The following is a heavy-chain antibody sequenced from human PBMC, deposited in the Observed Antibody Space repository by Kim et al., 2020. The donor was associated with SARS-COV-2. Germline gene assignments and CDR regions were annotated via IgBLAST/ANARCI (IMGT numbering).Heavy chain of an antibody. Sequence: SETLSLTCTVSGGSITSSSYYWGWIRQPPGKGLVWIGSVYHSGSASYNPSLKSLVTISVDTSRSQFSLKLSSVTAADTAVYYCATLKIDWYFDFWGRGTLITVSS. CDR3: ATLKIDWYFDF. CDR2: VYHSGSA. CDR1: GGSITSSSYY. J-gene: IGHJ2*01. V-gene: IGHV4-39*01.